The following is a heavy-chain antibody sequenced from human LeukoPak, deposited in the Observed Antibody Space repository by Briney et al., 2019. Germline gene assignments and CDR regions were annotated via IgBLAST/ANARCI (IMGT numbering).Heavy chain of an antibody. D-gene: IGHD5-18*01. J-gene: IGHJ4*02. Sequence: GGSLRLSCAASGFTFSNYWINWVRQAPGKGLEWVANIKQDGSETYCVDSVKGRFTISRDNAKDSMYLQMNSLRDEDTAVYYCARGGSGYSYGKIDSWGQGILVTVSS. CDR3: ARGGSGYSYGKIDS. CDR2: IKQDGSET. CDR1: GFTFSNYW. V-gene: IGHV3-7*01.